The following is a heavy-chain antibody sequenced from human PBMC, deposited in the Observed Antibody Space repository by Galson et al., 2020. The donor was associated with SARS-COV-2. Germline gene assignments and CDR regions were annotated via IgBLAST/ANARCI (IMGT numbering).Heavy chain of an antibody. CDR1: GITVSGDY. Sequence: GESLKISCAASGITVSGDYMSWVRQAPGKGLEWVSVTYAGGRTYYADSVRGRFTISRDNSKNTLHLQMNSLRAEDTAVYYCARANGIEYFDYWGQGTLVTVSS. CDR3: ARANGIEYFDY. CDR2: TYAGGRT. D-gene: IGHD2-8*01. V-gene: IGHV3-53*01. J-gene: IGHJ4*02.